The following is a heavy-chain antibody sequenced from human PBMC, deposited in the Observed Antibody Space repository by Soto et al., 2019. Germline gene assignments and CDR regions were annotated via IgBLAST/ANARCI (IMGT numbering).Heavy chain of an antibody. CDR1: GFTFSSYA. J-gene: IGHJ4*02. V-gene: IGHV3-23*01. Sequence: EVQMLESGGGLVQPGGSLRLSCAASGFTFSSYAMSWVRQAPGKGLEWVSAISGSGGSTYYADSVKGRFTISRDNSKNTLYLQMNSLRAEDTAVYYCAKYSSGWYHPFDYWGQGTLVTVSS. CDR3: AKYSSGWYHPFDY. CDR2: ISGSGGST. D-gene: IGHD6-19*01.